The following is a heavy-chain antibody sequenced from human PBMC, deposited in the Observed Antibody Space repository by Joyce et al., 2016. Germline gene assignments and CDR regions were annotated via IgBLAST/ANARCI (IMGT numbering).Heavy chain of an antibody. V-gene: IGHV3-7*03. CDR2: IKLDGIEK. J-gene: IGHJ4*02. CDR1: GFIFRNYW. D-gene: IGHD6-19*01. CDR3: AMASSGWYNY. Sequence: EVQLVESGGGLVQPGGSLRLSCATSGFIFRNYWMSWVRQAQGKGLEWVANIKLDGIEKDYVDSVKGRFTISRDDAKNSLYLQMNSLRAEDTAVYYCAMASSGWYNYWGQGTLVTVSS.